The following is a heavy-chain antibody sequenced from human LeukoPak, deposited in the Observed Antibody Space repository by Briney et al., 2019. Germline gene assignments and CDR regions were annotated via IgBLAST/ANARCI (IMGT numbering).Heavy chain of an antibody. V-gene: IGHV4-34*01. Sequence: SETLSLTCAVYGGSFSGYYWSWIRQPPGKGLEWIGNIYYSESIYYNPSLRSRLTISIDTSKNQFSLKLRSVTAADTAVYYCARQALRSRMRSSSPTWFDPWGQGTLVTVSS. J-gene: IGHJ5*02. CDR2: IYYSESI. CDR1: GGSFSGYY. D-gene: IGHD4-17*01. CDR3: ARQALRSRMRSSSPTWFDP.